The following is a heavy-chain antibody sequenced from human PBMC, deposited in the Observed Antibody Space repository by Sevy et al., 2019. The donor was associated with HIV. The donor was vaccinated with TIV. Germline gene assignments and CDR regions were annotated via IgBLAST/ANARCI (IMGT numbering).Heavy chain of an antibody. J-gene: IGHJ4*02. CDR2: IYRSGNT. CDR3: ARGVTGTPGFSDY. CDR1: GGSISNYH. V-gene: IGHV4-59*01. Sequence: SETLSLTCTVSGGSISNYHWNWIRQPPGKGLEWIGYIYRSGNTNYNPSLKSRVTISVDTSENQFFLNLISMTAADTAVYYCARGVTGTPGFSDYWGLGTLVTVSS. D-gene: IGHD1-7*01.